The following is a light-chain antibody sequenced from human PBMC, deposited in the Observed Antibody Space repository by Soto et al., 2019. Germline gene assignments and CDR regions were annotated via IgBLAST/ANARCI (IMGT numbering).Light chain of an antibody. CDR1: QTINSW. J-gene: IGKJ1*01. V-gene: IGKV1-5*01. CDR2: DAS. Sequence: DIQMTQSPSTLSASVGDRVTITCRASQTINSWLVWYQQKPGKAPKVLIFDASSLKTGVPSRFSGSGSGTEFTLTISNLQPDDFATYYCQQYDSYSSGPFGQGTKVDIK. CDR3: QQYDSYSSGP.